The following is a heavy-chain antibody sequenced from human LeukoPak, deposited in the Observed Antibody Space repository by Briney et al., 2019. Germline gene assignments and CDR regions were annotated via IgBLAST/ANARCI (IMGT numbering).Heavy chain of an antibody. CDR1: GGSISSYY. Sequence: SETLSLTCTVSGGSISSYYWSWIRQPAGTALEWIGRIYTSGTITYNPSLKSRVIISVHTSKNQFSLKLSSVTAADTAVYYCARLSGYDWESFYDYWGQGTLIIVSS. V-gene: IGHV4-4*07. CDR2: IYTSGTI. J-gene: IGHJ4*02. D-gene: IGHD5-12*01. CDR3: ARLSGYDWESFYDY.